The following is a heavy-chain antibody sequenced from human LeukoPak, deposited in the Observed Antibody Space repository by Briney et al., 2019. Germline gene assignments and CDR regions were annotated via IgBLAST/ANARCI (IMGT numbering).Heavy chain of an antibody. D-gene: IGHD4/OR15-4a*01. Sequence: SETLSLTCTVSGYSISSGYYWGWIRQPPGKGLEWIGSIYHSGSTYYNPSLKSRVTISVDTSKNQFSLKLSSVTAADTAVYYCARGYDHGDYFDYWGQGTLVTVSS. CDR1: GYSISSGYY. V-gene: IGHV4-38-2*02. J-gene: IGHJ4*02. CDR3: ARGYDHGDYFDY. CDR2: IYHSGST.